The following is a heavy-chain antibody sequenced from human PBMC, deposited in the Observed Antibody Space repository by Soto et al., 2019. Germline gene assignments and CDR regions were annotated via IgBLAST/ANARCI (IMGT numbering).Heavy chain of an antibody. D-gene: IGHD6-19*01. J-gene: IGHJ3*02. CDR3: ARGRSSGYDAFDI. CDR2: ISYDGSNK. CDR1: GFTCSSYA. Sequence: QVQLVESGGGVDQPGRSLRLSCAASGFTCSSYAMHWVRQAPGTGLEWVAVISYDGSNKYYADSVKGRFTISRDNSKNTLYLQMNSLRAEDTAVYYCARGRSSGYDAFDIWGQGTMVTVSS. V-gene: IGHV3-30-3*01.